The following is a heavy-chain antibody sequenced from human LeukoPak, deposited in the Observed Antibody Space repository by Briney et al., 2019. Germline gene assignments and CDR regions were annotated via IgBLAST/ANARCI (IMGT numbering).Heavy chain of an antibody. CDR1: GGSIHSY. V-gene: IGHV4-4*07. J-gene: IGHJ6*03. Sequence: SETLSLTCTVSGGSIHSYWSWIRQPAGKGLEWIGRIYTSGSTNYNPSLKSRVTMPEDTSKNQFSLKLSSVTAADTAVYYCARPKRRMVVPAAVSYYYYYMDVWGKGTTVTISS. D-gene: IGHD2-2*01. CDR3: ARPKRRMVVPAAVSYYYYYMDV. CDR2: IYTSGST.